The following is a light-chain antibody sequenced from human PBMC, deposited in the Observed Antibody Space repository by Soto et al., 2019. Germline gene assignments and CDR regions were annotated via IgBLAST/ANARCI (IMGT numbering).Light chain of an antibody. CDR3: QQRSTWPPT. CDR1: QSVDSY. CDR2: DAS. J-gene: IGKJ2*01. V-gene: IGKV3-11*01. Sequence: EIVLTQSPGTLPLSPGERATLSCRASQSVDSYLAWYQQKPGQAPRLLIYDASNRATGIPDRFSGSGSGTDFTLTISSLEPEDFALYYCQQRSTWPPTFGQGTELEI.